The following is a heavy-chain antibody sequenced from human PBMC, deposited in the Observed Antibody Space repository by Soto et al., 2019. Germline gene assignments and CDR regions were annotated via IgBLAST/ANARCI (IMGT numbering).Heavy chain of an antibody. D-gene: IGHD6-6*01. J-gene: IGHJ5*02. V-gene: IGHV4-30-4*01. Sequence: QVQLQESGPGLVKPSQTLSLTCTVSGGSISSGDYYWSWIRQPPGKGLEWIGYIYHSGSTYYNPSLKSRVTLSVNTSKNQFSLKLSSGTAADTAVYYCARERPDGARLDPWGQGTLVTVSS. CDR1: GGSISSGDYY. CDR3: ARERPDGARLDP. CDR2: IYHSGST.